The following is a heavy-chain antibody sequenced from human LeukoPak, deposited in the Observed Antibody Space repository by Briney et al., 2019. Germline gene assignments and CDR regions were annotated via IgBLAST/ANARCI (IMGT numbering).Heavy chain of an antibody. CDR3: AKDRHDCTSGACYAHLDY. V-gene: IGHV3-33*06. CDR1: GFSFSSYG. Sequence: PGGSLRLSCAASGFSFSSYGMHWVRQAPGRGLEWVAVIWYDGSNEYYTDSVKGRFTIYRDNSKNTVYLQMNSLRAEDTAVYYCAKDRHDCTSGACYAHLDYWGQGTLVTVSS. CDR2: IWYDGSNE. D-gene: IGHD2-8*01. J-gene: IGHJ4*02.